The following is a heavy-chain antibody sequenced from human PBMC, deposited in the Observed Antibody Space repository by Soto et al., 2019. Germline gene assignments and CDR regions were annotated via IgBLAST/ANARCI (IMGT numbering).Heavy chain of an antibody. Sequence: ASVKVSCKASGYTFTKYYIHWVRQAPGQGLEWMGIINPSSGTTFNAEKFQGRVTMTRDSSTSTVYMDLSRLTSEDTAVYYCARDPDMITAGSVKLPIYGMDVWGQGTTVTVSS. CDR3: ARDPDMITAGSVKLPIYGMDV. CDR2: INPSSGTT. J-gene: IGHJ6*02. V-gene: IGHV1-46*01. D-gene: IGHD3-16*01. CDR1: GYTFTKYY.